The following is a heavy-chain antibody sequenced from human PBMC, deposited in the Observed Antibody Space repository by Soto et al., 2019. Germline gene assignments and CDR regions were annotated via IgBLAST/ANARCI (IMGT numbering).Heavy chain of an antibody. CDR3: ARAVPCSGGSCYPPPARNWFDP. Sequence: QVQLQESGPGLVKPSQTMSLTCTVSGGSISSGGYYWSWIRQHPGKGLEWIGYIYYSGSTYYNPSLKSRVTISVDTSKNQFSLKLSSVTAADTAVYYCARAVPCSGGSCYPPPARNWFDPWGQGTLVTVSS. V-gene: IGHV4-31*03. D-gene: IGHD2-15*01. J-gene: IGHJ5*02. CDR1: GGSISSGGYY. CDR2: IYYSGST.